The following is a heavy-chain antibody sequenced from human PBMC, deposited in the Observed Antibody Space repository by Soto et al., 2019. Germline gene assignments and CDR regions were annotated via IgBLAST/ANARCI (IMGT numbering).Heavy chain of an antibody. V-gene: IGHV4-4*02. J-gene: IGHJ4*02. CDR3: ARDARFPSSGWS. CDR1: GGSISSSNW. D-gene: IGHD6-19*01. CDR2: IYHSGST. Sequence: QVQLQESGPGLVKPSGTLSLTCAVSGGSISSSNWWSWVRQPPGKGLEWIGEIYHSGSTNYNPSRKNRVTISVDKSKTPFSLPLASVTAADTAVYYCARDARFPSSGWSWGQGTLVTASS.